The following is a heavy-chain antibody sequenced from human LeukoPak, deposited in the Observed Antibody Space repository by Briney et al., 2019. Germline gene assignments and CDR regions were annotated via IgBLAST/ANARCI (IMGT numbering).Heavy chain of an antibody. Sequence: PGGSLRLSCAASGFTVSSNYMSWVRQAPGKGLEWVSVIYSGGSTYYADSVKGRFTISRDNSKNTLYLQMNSLRAEDTAVYYCARGGYSGYLNWFDPRGQGTLVTVSS. D-gene: IGHD5-12*01. CDR1: GFTVSSNY. J-gene: IGHJ5*02. V-gene: IGHV3-66*01. CDR3: ARGGYSGYLNWFDP. CDR2: IYSGGST.